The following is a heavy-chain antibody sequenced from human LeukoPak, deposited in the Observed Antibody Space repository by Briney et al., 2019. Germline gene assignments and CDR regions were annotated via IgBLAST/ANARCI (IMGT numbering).Heavy chain of an antibody. Sequence: GESLKISCKGSGYSFTSYWIGWVRQMPGKGLEWMGIIYPGDSDTRYSPSFQGQVTISADKSISTAYLQWSSLKASDTAMYYCARRNHGYFPTYQPLLYPEDYWGQGTLVTVSS. CDR1: GYSFTSYW. CDR3: ARRNHGYFPTYQPLLYPEDY. V-gene: IGHV5-51*01. J-gene: IGHJ4*02. D-gene: IGHD2-2*02. CDR2: IYPGDSDT.